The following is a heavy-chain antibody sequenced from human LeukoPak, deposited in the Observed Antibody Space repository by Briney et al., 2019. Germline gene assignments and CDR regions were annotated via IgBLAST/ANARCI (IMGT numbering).Heavy chain of an antibody. CDR1: GFTFGSNC. Sequence: PGGSLRLSCVASGFTFGSNCMHWVRRAPGKGLERVTFIQYDGSKKYYADSVKGRFTISRDNSKNTLYLEMNSLRAEDTAVYYCAKDIGSYYDYWGQGILVTVSS. CDR2: IQYDGSKK. CDR3: AKDIGSYYDY. D-gene: IGHD3-10*01. J-gene: IGHJ4*02. V-gene: IGHV3-30*02.